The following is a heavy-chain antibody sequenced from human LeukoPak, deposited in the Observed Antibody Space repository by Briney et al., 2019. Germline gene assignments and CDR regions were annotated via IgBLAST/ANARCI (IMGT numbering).Heavy chain of an antibody. V-gene: IGHV1-2*06. D-gene: IGHD4-11*01. CDR3: AREGSQDYSNYFNWFDP. CDR2: INPNSGGT. J-gene: IGHJ5*02. Sequence: GASVKVSCKASGYTFTAYYMHWVRQTPGQGLEWTGRINPNSGGTNYAQKFQGRVTMTRDTSISTAYMELSRLTSDDTAVYYCAREGSQDYSNYFNWFDPWGQGSLVTVSS. CDR1: GYTFTAYY.